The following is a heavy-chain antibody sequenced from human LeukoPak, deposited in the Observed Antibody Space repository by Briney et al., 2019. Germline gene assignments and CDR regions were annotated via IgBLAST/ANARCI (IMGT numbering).Heavy chain of an antibody. Sequence: SETLSLTCTVSGGSISISNYYWGWIRQPPGKGLEWIGSIYYSGSTYYNPSLKSRVTISVDTSKNQFSLKLSSVTAADTAVYYCAREGAARRDWFDPWGQGTLVTVSS. CDR1: GGSISISNYY. V-gene: IGHV4-39*07. CDR2: IYYSGST. D-gene: IGHD6-6*01. CDR3: AREGAARRDWFDP. J-gene: IGHJ5*02.